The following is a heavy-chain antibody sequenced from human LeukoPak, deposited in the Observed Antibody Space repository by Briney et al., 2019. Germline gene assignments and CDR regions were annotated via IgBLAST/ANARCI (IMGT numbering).Heavy chain of an antibody. V-gene: IGHV3-9*01. CDR1: GFTFDNYA. Sequence: TGRSLRLSCAASGFTFDNYAMHWVRHAPGKGLEWLSIISWNSGYIGYADSVKGRFTISRDNAKKSLDLQMNSLRAEDTAFYYCAKVRGTYSSGYFFDYWGQGTLVTVSS. CDR2: ISWNSGYI. D-gene: IGHD6-19*01. J-gene: IGHJ4*02. CDR3: AKVRGTYSSGYFFDY.